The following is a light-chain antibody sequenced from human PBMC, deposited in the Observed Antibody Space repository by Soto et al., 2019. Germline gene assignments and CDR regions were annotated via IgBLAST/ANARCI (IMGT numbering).Light chain of an antibody. V-gene: IGKV1-13*02. CDR3: QQFKSYPLT. J-gene: IGKJ4*01. CDR1: QGISSA. CDR2: DAS. Sequence: AIQLTQSPSSLSASVGDRVTITCRASQGISSALAWYQQKPGQAPKLLIYDASSLESGVPSRFSGSGSGTDFTLTISSLQPEEFATYYYQQFKSYPLTFGGGTKVEIK.